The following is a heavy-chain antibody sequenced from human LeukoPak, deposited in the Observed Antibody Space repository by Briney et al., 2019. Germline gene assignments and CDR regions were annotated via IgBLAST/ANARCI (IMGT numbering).Heavy chain of an antibody. D-gene: IGHD1-14*01. CDR2: ISYDGSNK. CDR1: GCTFSGYA. CDR3: ARSNLGQLDY. J-gene: IGHJ4*02. Sequence: GRSLRLSCAASGCTFSGYAMHWVRQAPGKGLEWVAVISYDGSNKYYADSVKGRFTISRDNSKNTLYLQMNSLRAEDTAVYYCARSNLGQLDYWGQGTLVTVSS. V-gene: IGHV3-30*04.